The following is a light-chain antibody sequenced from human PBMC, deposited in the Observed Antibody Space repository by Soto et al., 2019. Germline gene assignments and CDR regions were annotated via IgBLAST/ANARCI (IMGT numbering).Light chain of an antibody. CDR3: CSYAGSSTSV. Sequence: QSALTQPASVSGSPGQSITISCTGTSSDVGSYNSVSWYQQHPGKAPKLMIYEGNKRPSGVSNRFSGSKSGNPAPLTISGLQAEDAADYYCCSYAGSSTSVFGTGTKLTVL. V-gene: IGLV2-23*01. CDR1: SSDVGSYNS. J-gene: IGLJ1*01. CDR2: EGN.